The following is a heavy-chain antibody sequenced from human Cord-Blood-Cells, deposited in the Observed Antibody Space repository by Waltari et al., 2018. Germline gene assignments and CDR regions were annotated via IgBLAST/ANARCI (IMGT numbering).Heavy chain of an antibody. CDR2: IYYSGSP. CDR1: GGSISSYS. J-gene: IGHJ6*03. CDR3: ARVLTPWGGSSYYYYYMDV. D-gene: IGHD3-3*01. V-gene: IGHV4-59*01. Sequence: VQLQESGQGLLKPSQTLYLTCTASGGSISSYSWRWIRQPPGKGLEWIAYIYYSGSPNYNPSLKSRVTISVDTSKNQFSLKLSSVTAADTAVYYCARVLTPWGGSSYYYYYMDVWGKGTTVTVSS.